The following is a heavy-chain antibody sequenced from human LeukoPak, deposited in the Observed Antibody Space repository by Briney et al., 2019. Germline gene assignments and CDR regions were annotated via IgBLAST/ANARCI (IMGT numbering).Heavy chain of an antibody. CDR3: ARGHPAASGSDYYYGMDV. CDR1: GYTFTSYG. CDR2: ISAYNGNT. D-gene: IGHD6-19*01. V-gene: IGHV1-18*04. J-gene: IGHJ6*04. Sequence: ASVKVSCKASGYTFTSYGISWVRQAPGQGLEWMGWISAYNGNTNYTQKLQGRVTMTTDTSTSTAYMELRSLRSDDTAVYYCARGHPAASGSDYYYGMDVWGKGTTVTVSS.